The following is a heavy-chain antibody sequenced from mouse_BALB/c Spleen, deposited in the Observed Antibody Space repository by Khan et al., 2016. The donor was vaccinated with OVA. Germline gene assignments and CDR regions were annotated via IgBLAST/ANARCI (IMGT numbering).Heavy chain of an antibody. Sequence: VQLQESGAELVRPGASVKLSCKASGYTFTSYWMNWVRQRPGQGLDWIGKINPSDSETHYNQMFKDKATLTVDKSSGTAYMQLSSLTSEDSAVYYCARREKYGYDPSWFAYGGQGTLVTVSA. CDR1: GYTFTSYW. V-gene: IGHV1-61*01. CDR3: ARREKYGYDPSWFAY. J-gene: IGHJ3*01. CDR2: INPSDSET. D-gene: IGHD2-2*01.